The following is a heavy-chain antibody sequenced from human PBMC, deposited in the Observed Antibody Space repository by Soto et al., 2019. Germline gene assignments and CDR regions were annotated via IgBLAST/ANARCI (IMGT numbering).Heavy chain of an antibody. V-gene: IGHV1-18*04. D-gene: IGHD1-1*01. CDR3: ALEAGWKRMVPYD. J-gene: IGHJ4*02. CDR1: GYTFTSYG. Sequence: QVQLVQSGTEVKKPGASVNVSCKAFGYTFTSYGFSWVRQVPGQGLEWLGWISAFNGDTQYAQTMKGRLTVTTDTSTTTAHMELRSLTPADTAVYYCALEAGWKRMVPYDWGEGTLVTVS. CDR2: ISAFNGDT.